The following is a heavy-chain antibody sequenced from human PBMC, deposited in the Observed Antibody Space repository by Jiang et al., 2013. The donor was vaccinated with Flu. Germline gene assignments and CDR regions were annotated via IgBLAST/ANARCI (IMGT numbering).Heavy chain of an antibody. D-gene: IGHD3-22*01. V-gene: IGHV4-59*01. J-gene: IGHJ1*01. CDR1: GGSISSYY. Sequence: GSGLVKPSETLSLTCTVSGGSISSYYWTWIRQPPGKGLEWIGYIYYSGSTNYNPSLKSRVTISLDTSKNQFSLKLSSVTAADTAVYYCARSVGHYDSSGYREYIQHWGQGTQVTVSS. CDR2: IYYSGST. CDR3: ARSVGHYDSSGYREYIQH.